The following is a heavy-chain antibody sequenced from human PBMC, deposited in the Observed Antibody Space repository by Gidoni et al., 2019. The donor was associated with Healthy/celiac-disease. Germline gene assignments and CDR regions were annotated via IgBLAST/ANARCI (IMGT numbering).Heavy chain of an antibody. CDR2: INHSGST. Sequence: QVQLPQSGAGLLKPSETLSLTCAVYGGSFSGYYWSWLRQPPGKVLAWIGEINHSGSTNDNPSLKIRVTQSVETSKNQVSLKLSSVTAADTAVYYCARGGLRGHGYYRPTLYYYYGMDVWGQGTTVTVSS. D-gene: IGHD3-3*01. CDR1: GGSFSGYY. J-gene: IGHJ6*02. CDR3: ARGGLRGHGYYRPTLYYYYGMDV. V-gene: IGHV4-34*01.